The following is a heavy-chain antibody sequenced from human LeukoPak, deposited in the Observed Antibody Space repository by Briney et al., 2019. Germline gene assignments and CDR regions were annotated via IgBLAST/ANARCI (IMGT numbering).Heavy chain of an antibody. Sequence: SETLSLTCTVSGYSISSGYYWGWIRQPPGKGLEWIGSIYYSGSTYYNPSLKSRVTISVDTSKNQFSLKLSSVTAADTAVYYCARSVLVGATAYWGQGTLVTVSS. CDR1: GYSISSGYY. CDR2: IYYSGST. V-gene: IGHV4-38-2*02. J-gene: IGHJ4*02. D-gene: IGHD1-26*01. CDR3: ARSVLVGATAY.